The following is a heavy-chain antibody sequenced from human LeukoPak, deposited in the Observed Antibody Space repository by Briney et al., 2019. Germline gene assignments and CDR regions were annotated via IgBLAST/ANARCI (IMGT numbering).Heavy chain of an antibody. V-gene: IGHV3-23*01. D-gene: IGHD3-10*01. J-gene: IGHJ6*03. Sequence: PGGSLRLSCAASGFTFSSYAMSWVRQAPGKGLEWVSAISGSGGSTYYADSVKGRFTISRDNSKNTLYLQMNSLRAEDTAVYYCAKAQKKQTGSYYMGCYYYYMDVWGKGTTATVSS. CDR1: GFTFSSYA. CDR2: ISGSGGST. CDR3: AKAQKKQTGSYYMGCYYYYMDV.